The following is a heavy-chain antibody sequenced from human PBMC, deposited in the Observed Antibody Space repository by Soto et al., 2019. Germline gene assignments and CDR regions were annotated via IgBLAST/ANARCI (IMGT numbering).Heavy chain of an antibody. CDR1: GGSFSGYS. CDR3: ARDKITGLFDY. J-gene: IGHJ4*02. V-gene: IGHV4-34*01. CDR2: INHSGST. D-gene: IGHD2-8*02. Sequence: SETLSLTCAVYGGSFSGYSWTWIRQPPGTGLEWIGEINHSGSTNYNPSLKSRVTISVDTSKNQFSLKLTSVTAADTAVYYCARDKITGLFDYWGQGTLVTVPS.